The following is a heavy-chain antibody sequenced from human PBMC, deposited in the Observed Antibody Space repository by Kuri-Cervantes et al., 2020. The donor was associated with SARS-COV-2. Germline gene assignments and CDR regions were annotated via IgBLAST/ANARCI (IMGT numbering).Heavy chain of an antibody. CDR2: INHSGST. J-gene: IGHJ6*02. D-gene: IGHD6-13*01. Sequence: SETLSLTCAVYGGSLSGYYWSWIRQPPGKGLEWIGEINHSGSTNYNPSLKSRVTVSVDTSKNQFSLKLSSVTAADTAVYYCARAAAAGKLGFGTDVWGQGTTVTVSS. CDR1: GGSLSGYY. CDR3: ARAAAAGKLGFGTDV. V-gene: IGHV4-34*01.